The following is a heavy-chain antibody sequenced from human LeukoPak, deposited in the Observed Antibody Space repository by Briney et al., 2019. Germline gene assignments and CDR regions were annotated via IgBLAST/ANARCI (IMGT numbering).Heavy chain of an antibody. CDR1: GFTFSNFW. CDR2: IYGDGSFT. V-gene: IGHV3-74*01. Sequence: GGSLRLSCAASGFTFSNFWMHWVRQAPGKGLVWVALIYGDGSFTRYADSVKGRFTISRDNSKNTLYLQMNSLRAEDTAVYYCAKKMSITAASQVDYWGQGTLVTVSS. D-gene: IGHD1-20*01. CDR3: AKKMSITAASQVDY. J-gene: IGHJ4*02.